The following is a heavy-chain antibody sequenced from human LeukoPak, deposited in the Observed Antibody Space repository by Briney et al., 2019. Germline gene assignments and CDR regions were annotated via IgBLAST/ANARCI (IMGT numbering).Heavy chain of an antibody. J-gene: IGHJ6*03. CDR1: GGSISSYY. CDR2: IYYSGST. D-gene: IGHD2-15*01. Sequence: PSETLSLTCTVSGGSISSYYWSWIRQPPGKGLEWIGYIYYSGSTNYNPSLKSRVTISVDTSKNQFSLKLSSVTAADTAVYYCAREFICSGGSCYSGYMDVWGKGTTVTVSS. V-gene: IGHV4-59*01. CDR3: AREFICSGGSCYSGYMDV.